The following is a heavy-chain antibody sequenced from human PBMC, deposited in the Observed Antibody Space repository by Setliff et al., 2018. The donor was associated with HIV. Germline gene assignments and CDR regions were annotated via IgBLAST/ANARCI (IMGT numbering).Heavy chain of an antibody. D-gene: IGHD6-19*01. Sequence: SETLSLTCTVSGDSITSGHFYWGWIRQAPGKGLAWIGNILDGRVTFFNPSLRGRVTISVDASKNQVSLNLRSVTAAVSAVYRCARPHSGWGGGADFDPWGQGILVTVSS. CDR1: GDSITSGHFY. CDR3: ARPHSGWGGGADFDP. CDR2: ILDGRVT. V-gene: IGHV4-39*01. J-gene: IGHJ5*02.